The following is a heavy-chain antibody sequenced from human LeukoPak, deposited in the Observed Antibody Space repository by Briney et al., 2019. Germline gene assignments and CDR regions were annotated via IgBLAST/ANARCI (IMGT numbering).Heavy chain of an antibody. J-gene: IGHJ4*02. V-gene: IGHV5-51*01. D-gene: IGHD6-19*01. CDR3: ASSTGYSSGWLPRKTEYYFDY. CDR2: IYPGDSDT. Sequence: GESLKISCKGSGYSFTSYWIGWVRQMPGKGLEWMGIIYPGDSDTRYSPSFQGQVTISADKSISTAYLQWSSLKASDTAMYYCASSTGYSSGWLPRKTEYYFDYWGQGTLVTVSS. CDR1: GYSFTSYW.